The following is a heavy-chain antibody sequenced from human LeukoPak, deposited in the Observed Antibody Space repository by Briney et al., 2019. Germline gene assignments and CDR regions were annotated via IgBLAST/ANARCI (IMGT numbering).Heavy chain of an antibody. D-gene: IGHD2-2*01. CDR3: AASSTSAPNWFDP. J-gene: IGHJ5*02. Sequence: GGSLRLSCAASGFTFRRYWMSWVRQAPGKGLEWAANINQDGSEKNYVDSVKGRFTISRDNAKNSLYLQMNSLRAEDTAVYYCAASSTSAPNWFDPWGQGTLVTVSS. CDR2: INQDGSEK. V-gene: IGHV3-7*01. CDR1: GFTFRRYW.